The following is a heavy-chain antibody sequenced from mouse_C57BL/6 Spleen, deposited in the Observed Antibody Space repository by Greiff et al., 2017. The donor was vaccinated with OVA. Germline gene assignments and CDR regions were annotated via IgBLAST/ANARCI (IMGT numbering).Heavy chain of an antibody. CDR1: GYTFTDYE. CDR2: IDPETGGT. CDR3: TFDYGFYYAMDY. Sequence: QVQLQQSGAELVRPGASVTLSCKASGYTFTDYEMHWVKQTPVHGLEWIGAIDPETGGTAYNQKFKGKAILTADKSSSTAYMELRSLTSEASAVYYCTFDYGFYYAMDYWGQGTSVTVSS. J-gene: IGHJ4*01. D-gene: IGHD2-2*01. V-gene: IGHV1-15*01.